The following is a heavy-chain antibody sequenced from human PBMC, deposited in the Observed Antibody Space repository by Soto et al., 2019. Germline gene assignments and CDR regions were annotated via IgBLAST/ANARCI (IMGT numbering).Heavy chain of an antibody. J-gene: IGHJ6*02. V-gene: IGHV1-2*02. CDR1: GYTFPGYY. CDR2: INPNSGGT. Sequence: ASVKVSCKASGYTFPGYYMHWVRQAPGQGLEWMGWINPNSGGTNYAQKFQGRVTMTRDTSISTAYMELSRLRSDDTAVYYCARGSVGYDFWSGYSAGWVMDVWGQGTTVTVSS. D-gene: IGHD3-3*01. CDR3: ARGSVGYDFWSGYSAGWVMDV.